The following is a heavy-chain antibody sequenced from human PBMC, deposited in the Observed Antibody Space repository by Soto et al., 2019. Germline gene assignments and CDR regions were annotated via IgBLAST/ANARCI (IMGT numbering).Heavy chain of an antibody. D-gene: IGHD6-19*01. V-gene: IGHV1-69*13. CDR2: IIPIFGTA. CDR1: GGTFSSYA. J-gene: IGHJ6*02. CDR3: ARGIAVAGIYYYSGMAV. Sequence: ASVKVSCKASGGTFSSYAISWVRQAHGQGLEWMGGIIPIFGTANYAQKFQGRVTITADESTSTAYMELSRLRSEDTAVYYCARGIAVAGIYYYSGMAVWGQGTTVTASS.